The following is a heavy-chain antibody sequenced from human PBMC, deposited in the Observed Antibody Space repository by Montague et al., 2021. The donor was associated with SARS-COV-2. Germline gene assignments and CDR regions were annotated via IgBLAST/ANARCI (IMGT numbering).Heavy chain of an antibody. J-gene: IGHJ3*02. CDR2: IYDCGAV. D-gene: IGHD4-23*01. Sequence: SETLSLTCTVSGGSITGYYWSWLRRSPGKGLEWIAYIYDCGAVXXXPSXXXRVTISTDTSKNQLSLKVNSVTAADTAVYHCVRDHPYGGPRGAYDIWGQGTVVTVSS. V-gene: IGHV4-59*01. CDR1: GGSITGYY. CDR3: VRDHPYGGPRGAYDI.